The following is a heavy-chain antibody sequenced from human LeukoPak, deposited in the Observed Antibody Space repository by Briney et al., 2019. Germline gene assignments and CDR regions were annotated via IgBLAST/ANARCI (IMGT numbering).Heavy chain of an antibody. CDR3: AKDSGCGSTSCFVNWFDP. V-gene: IGHV3-23*01. CDR2: ISGSGGST. Sequence: GGSLRLSCAASGFTFSSYAMSWVRQAPGKGLEWVSAISGSGGSTYYADPVKGRFTISRDNSKNTLYLQMNSLRAEDTAVYYCAKDSGCGSTSCFVNWFDPWGQGTLVTVSS. J-gene: IGHJ5*02. CDR1: GFTFSSYA. D-gene: IGHD2-2*01.